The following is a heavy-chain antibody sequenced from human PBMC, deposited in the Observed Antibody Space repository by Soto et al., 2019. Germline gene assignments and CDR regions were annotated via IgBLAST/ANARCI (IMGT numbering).Heavy chain of an antibody. CDR3: ARAIAAGTGDDY. V-gene: IGHV1-8*01. J-gene: IGHJ4*02. CDR1: GYTFTSYD. Sequence: GASVKVSCKASGYTFTSYDINWVRQATGQGLEWMGWMNPNSGNTGYAQKFQGRVTMTRNTSISTAYMELSSLRSEDTAVYYCARAIAAGTGDDYWGQGTLVTVSS. D-gene: IGHD6-13*01. CDR2: MNPNSGNT.